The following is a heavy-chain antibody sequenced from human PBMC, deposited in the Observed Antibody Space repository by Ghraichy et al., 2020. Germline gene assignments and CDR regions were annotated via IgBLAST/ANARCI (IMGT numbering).Heavy chain of an antibody. CDR1: GFTFSSYP. D-gene: IGHD1-26*01. V-gene: IGHV3-7*03. CDR2: IKKDGYEE. Sequence: GGSLRLSCAASGFTFSSYPMAWVRQAPGKGLEWVASIKKDGYEEFYVDSLKGRFTISRDNAKNSLYLQMNSLRPEDTAIYYCARVIVGAADFPLDYWGLG. J-gene: IGHJ4*02. CDR3: ARVIVGAADFPLDY.